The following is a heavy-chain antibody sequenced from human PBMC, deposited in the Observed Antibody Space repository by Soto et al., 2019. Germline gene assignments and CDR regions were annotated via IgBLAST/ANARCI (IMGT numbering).Heavy chain of an antibody. CDR3: EAEMTFGKLSVV. CDR2: IFPKFGTT. D-gene: IGHD3-16*02. CDR1: GDTDTNYV. V-gene: IGHV1-69*13. J-gene: IGHJ6*02. Sequence: SVKVSCKASGDTDTNYVISWVRQAPGQGLEWMGGIFPKFGTTYSAQKLQDRLTITADESTSTVYMQLSSLRLDDTAVYYCEAEMTFGKLSVVWGQGTTVTVSS.